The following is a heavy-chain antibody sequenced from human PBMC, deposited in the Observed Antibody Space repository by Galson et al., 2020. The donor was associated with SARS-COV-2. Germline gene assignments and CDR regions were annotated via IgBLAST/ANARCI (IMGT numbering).Heavy chain of an antibody. CDR3: ARDLGIAVAGTLYGMDV. V-gene: IGHV1-18*01. CDR2: TSAFNGNT. J-gene: IGHJ6*02. Sequence: ASVSVSCKASGYTFTSYVISWVRQAPGQGLEWMGWTSAFNGNTNYAQTLQGRVTMTTDTSTSTAYMEMRSLRSDDTAVYYCARDLGIAVAGTLYGMDVGGQGNTVTVSS. CDR1: GYTFTSYV. D-gene: IGHD6-19*01.